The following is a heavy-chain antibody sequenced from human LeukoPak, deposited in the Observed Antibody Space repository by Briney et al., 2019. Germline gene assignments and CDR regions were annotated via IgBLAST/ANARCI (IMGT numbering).Heavy chain of an antibody. CDR3: AKGACSGGSCYVDY. J-gene: IGHJ4*02. V-gene: IGHV3-23*01. Sequence: DPGGSLRLSCAASGFTFSSYAMSWVRQAPGKGLEWVSAISGSGGSTYYADSVKGRFTISRDNSKNTLYLQMNSLRAEDTAVCYCAKGACSGGSCYVDYWGQGTLVTVSS. CDR2: ISGSGGST. CDR1: GFTFSSYA. D-gene: IGHD2-15*01.